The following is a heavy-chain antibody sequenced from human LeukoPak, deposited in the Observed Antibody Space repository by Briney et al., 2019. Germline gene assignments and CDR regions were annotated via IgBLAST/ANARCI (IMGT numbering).Heavy chain of an antibody. CDR3: AKDLDDSSGYYPPDAEYFQH. J-gene: IGHJ1*01. CDR2: ISGSGGST. CDR1: GFTFSTYA. Sequence: GGSLRLSCAAPGFTFSTYAMSWVRQAPGKGLEWVSAISGSGGSTYYADSVKGRFTISRDNSKNTLYLQMNSLRAEDTAVYYCAKDLDDSSGYYPPDAEYFQHWGQGTLVTVSS. V-gene: IGHV3-23*01. D-gene: IGHD3-22*01.